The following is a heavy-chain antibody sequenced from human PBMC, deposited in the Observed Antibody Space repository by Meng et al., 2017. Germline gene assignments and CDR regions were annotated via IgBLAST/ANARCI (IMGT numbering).Heavy chain of an antibody. D-gene: IGHD6-25*01. Sequence: QWPLGQAGAEVKTPGAPVKVSCKPSGYNFPAYSIHWVRRAPGQGLEWMGRINPKSGDTHYAQKFQARVTMTGDTSISTAYMELSGLRSDDTAMYYCARDEDISAAGKLFGDYWGQGTLVTVSS. J-gene: IGHJ4*02. CDR3: ARDEDISAAGKLFGDY. CDR2: INPKSGDT. CDR1: GYNFPAYS. V-gene: IGHV1-2*06.